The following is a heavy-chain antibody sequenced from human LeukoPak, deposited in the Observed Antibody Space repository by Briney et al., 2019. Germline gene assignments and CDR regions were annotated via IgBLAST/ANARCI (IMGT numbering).Heavy chain of an antibody. V-gene: IGHV3-23*01. Sequence: GGSLRLSCAASGFTFSSYAMSWVRQAPGKGLEWVSAISGSGGSTYYADSVKGRFTISRGNSKNTLYLQMNSLRAEDTAVYYCAKGPRFLEWFGGNYFDYWGQGTLVTVSS. CDR1: GFTFSSYA. D-gene: IGHD3-3*01. CDR2: ISGSGGST. J-gene: IGHJ4*02. CDR3: AKGPRFLEWFGGNYFDY.